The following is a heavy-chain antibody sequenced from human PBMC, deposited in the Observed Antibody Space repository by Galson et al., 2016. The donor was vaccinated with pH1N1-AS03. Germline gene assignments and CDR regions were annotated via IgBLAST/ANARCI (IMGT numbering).Heavy chain of an antibody. CDR2: IYYTGDI. CDR3: GRHLRNSYSMDV. D-gene: IGHD2-21*01. CDR1: GGSVNSYY. J-gene: IGHJ6*02. Sequence: LSLTCTVSGGSVNSYYWTWIRQPPGKGLEWIGQIYYTGDIIYTPSLRSRVTISVDTSKNQLSLSLSSVTAADTAVYYCGRHLRNSYSMDVWGQGTTVTVSS. V-gene: IGHV4-59*08.